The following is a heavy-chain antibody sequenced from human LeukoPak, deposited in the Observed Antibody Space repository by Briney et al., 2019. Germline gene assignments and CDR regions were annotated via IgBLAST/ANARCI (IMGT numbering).Heavy chain of an antibody. CDR2: MYYSGST. V-gene: IGHV4-39*07. Sequence: NPSETLSLTCTVSGGSFSSNSYYWGWIRQPPGKGLEWIGSMYYSGSTYYNPSLKSRVTISIDTSKNQFSLKLNSVTAADTAVYYCARDPQWLVQEDYFDYWGQGTLVTVSS. CDR1: GGSFSSNSYY. D-gene: IGHD6-19*01. CDR3: ARDPQWLVQEDYFDY. J-gene: IGHJ4*02.